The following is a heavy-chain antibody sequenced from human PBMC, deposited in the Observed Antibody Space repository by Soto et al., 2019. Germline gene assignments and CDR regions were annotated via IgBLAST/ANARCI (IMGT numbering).Heavy chain of an antibody. V-gene: IGHV5-51*01. J-gene: IGHJ6*02. CDR1: GYIFTIYW. CDR2: IYPGDSDT. Sequence: GESLKISCKGSGYIFTIYWIGWVRQMPGKGLGWMGIIYPGDSDTRYSPSFQGQVTISADKSISTAYLQWSSLKASDTAMYYCARYRTDFDSSDNPLGYGMDVWGQGTTVTVSS. D-gene: IGHD3-22*01. CDR3: ARYRTDFDSSDNPLGYGMDV.